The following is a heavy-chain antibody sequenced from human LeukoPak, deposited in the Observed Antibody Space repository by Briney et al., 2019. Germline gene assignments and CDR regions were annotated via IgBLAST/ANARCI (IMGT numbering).Heavy chain of an antibody. CDR3: AKDVPAAYFDY. D-gene: IGHD2-2*01. CDR2: IRSDGGIK. V-gene: IGHV3-30*02. CDR1: GLTFDNYG. J-gene: IGHJ4*02. Sequence: GGSLRLSCAASGLTFDNYGMHWVRQAPGKGLGWVAFIRSDGGIKYYADSVKGRFTISRDNSKNTLYLQVNSLRAEDTAVYFCAKDVPAAYFDYWGQGTLVTVSS.